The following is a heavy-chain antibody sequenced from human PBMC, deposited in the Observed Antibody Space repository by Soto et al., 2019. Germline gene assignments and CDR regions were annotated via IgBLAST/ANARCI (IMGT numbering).Heavy chain of an antibody. V-gene: IGHV1-46*01. CDR1: GYTFTSYF. CDR2: INPSGGST. CDR3: ARSHYGLDV. Sequence: QVQLVQSGAEVKKPGASVKVSCKASGYTFTSYFMHWVRQAPGQGLEWMGIINPSGGSTNYAQRFQGRVTMTRDTSTSRVYMELGSLRSDDTAVYYCARSHYGLDVWGQGTTLTVSS. J-gene: IGHJ6*02.